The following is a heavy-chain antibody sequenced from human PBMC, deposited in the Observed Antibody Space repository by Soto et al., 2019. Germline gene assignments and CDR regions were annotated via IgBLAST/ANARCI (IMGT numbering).Heavy chain of an antibody. J-gene: IGHJ4*01. CDR2: ITIRTGNI. D-gene: IGHD1-26*01. CDR1: GFTFRSYV. CDR3: VRDRDLYRDMVHADL. Sequence: GGSLRLSCAASGFTFRSYVMHWVRQAPGKGLEWLAYITIRTGNILYADSVRGRFTISADNAENSVFLQMNSLRDEDTAVYFCVRDRDLYRDMVHADLWGQGTLVTVSS. V-gene: IGHV3-48*02.